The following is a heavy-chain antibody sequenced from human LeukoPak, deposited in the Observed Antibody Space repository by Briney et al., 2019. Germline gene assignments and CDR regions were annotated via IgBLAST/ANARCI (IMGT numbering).Heavy chain of an antibody. D-gene: IGHD1-7*01. CDR1: GYTFTGYY. Sequence: VASVKVSCKASGYTFTGYYMHWVRQAPGQGLEWMGGIIPIFGTANYAQKFQGRVTITADESTSTAYMELSSLRSEDTAVYYCARRGLELLYTFDYWGQGTLVTVSS. CDR3: ARRGLELLYTFDY. J-gene: IGHJ4*02. V-gene: IGHV1-69*13. CDR2: IIPIFGTA.